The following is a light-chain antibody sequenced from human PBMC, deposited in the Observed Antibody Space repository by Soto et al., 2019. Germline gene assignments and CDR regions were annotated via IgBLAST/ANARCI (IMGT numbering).Light chain of an antibody. J-gene: IGKJ5*01. V-gene: IGKV3-15*01. CDR3: QQYNNWPFS. CDR2: DIS. Sequence: ILTTLFPATLAAPRVQGATLPCGAAQDVTTNFDWYQLKRGQPPRLLIYDISTRASGIPARFSGSGSGTEFTLTISGLQSEDFAVYFCQQYNNWPFSFGQGTRVEIK. CDR1: QDVTTN.